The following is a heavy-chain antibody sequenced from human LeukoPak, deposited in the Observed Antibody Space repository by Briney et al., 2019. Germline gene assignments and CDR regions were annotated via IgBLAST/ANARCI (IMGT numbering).Heavy chain of an antibody. V-gene: IGHV4-31*03. CDR1: GGSISSGGYY. Sequence: SETLSLTCTVSGGSISSGGYYWSWIRQHPGKGLEWIGYIYYSGSTYYNPSLKSRVTISVDTSKNQFSLKLSSVTAADAAVYYCASSSSEYFQHWGQGTLVTVSS. CDR2: IYYSGST. J-gene: IGHJ1*01. CDR3: ASSSSEYFQH. D-gene: IGHD6-6*01.